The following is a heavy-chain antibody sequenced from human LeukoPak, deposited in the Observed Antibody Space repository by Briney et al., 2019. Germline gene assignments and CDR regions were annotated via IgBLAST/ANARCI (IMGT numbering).Heavy chain of an antibody. J-gene: IGHJ5*02. CDR2: FDPEDGET. CDR3: ACQLLRFGTKNNWFDP. V-gene: IGHV1-24*01. CDR1: GYTLTELS. D-gene: IGHD2-2*01. Sequence: ASVKVSCKVSGYTLTELSMHWVRQAPGKGLEWMGGFDPEDGETIYAQKFQGRVTMTEDTSTDTAYMELSSLRSEDTAVYCCACQLLRFGTKNNWFDPWGQGTLVTVSS.